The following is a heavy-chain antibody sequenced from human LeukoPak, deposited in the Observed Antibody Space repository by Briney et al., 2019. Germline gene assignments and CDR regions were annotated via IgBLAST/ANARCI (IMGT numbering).Heavy chain of an antibody. CDR2: TKEDESQK. CDR1: GFTFSTYW. Sequence: PGGSLGLSCAASGFTFSTYWMSWVRQAPGKGLEWVANTKEDESQKYYVDSVKGRFTISRDNAKNSLYLQMNSLRDEDTAVYYCARDVTGALDYWGQGTLVTVSS. CDR3: ARDVTGALDY. D-gene: IGHD7-27*01. V-gene: IGHV3-7*05. J-gene: IGHJ4*02.